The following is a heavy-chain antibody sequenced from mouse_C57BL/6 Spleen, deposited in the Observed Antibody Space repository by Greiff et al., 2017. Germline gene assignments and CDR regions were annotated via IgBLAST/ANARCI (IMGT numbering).Heavy chain of an antibody. D-gene: IGHD2-4*01. CDR2: IYPGDGDT. V-gene: IGHV1-82*01. CDR1: GYAFSSSW. Sequence: QVQLQQSGPELVKPGASVKISCKASGYAFSSSWMNWVKQRPGKGLERIGRIYPGDGDTNYNGKFKGKATLTADKSSSTAYMQLSSLTSEDSAVYFCARDYDYGGLDYWGQGTSVTVSS. J-gene: IGHJ4*01. CDR3: ARDYDYGGLDY.